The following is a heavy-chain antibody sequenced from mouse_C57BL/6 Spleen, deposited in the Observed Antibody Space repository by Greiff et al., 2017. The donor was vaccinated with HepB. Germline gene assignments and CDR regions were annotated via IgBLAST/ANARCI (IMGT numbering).Heavy chain of an antibody. CDR1: GYTFTDYE. J-gene: IGHJ2*01. CDR3: TRPGNQRAFDY. Sequence: VKLMESGAELVRPGASVTLSCKASGYTFTDYEMHWVKQTPVHGLEWIGAIDPETGGTAYNQKFKGKAILTADKSSSTAYMELRSLTSEDSAVYYCTRPGNQRAFDYWGQGTTLTVSS. CDR2: IDPETGGT. V-gene: IGHV1-15*01. D-gene: IGHD2-1*01.